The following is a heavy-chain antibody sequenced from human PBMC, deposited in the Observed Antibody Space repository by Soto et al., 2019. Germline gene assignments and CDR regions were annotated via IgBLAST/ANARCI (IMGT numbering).Heavy chain of an antibody. D-gene: IGHD5-12*01. J-gene: IGHJ3*01. Sequence: QITLKESGPPLVRPTQTLTLTCTFSGFSLTTSGVGVGWIRQPPGKALEWLALVYWDDDKRFSPSLKTRLAITKVTSKNQVVLTMANMDTEDTAAYFCARWHSGWLAHPLHVGFAVCSEGTMVTV. CDR2: VYWDDDK. V-gene: IGHV2-5*02. CDR3: ARWHSGWLAHPLHVGFAV. CDR1: GFSLTTSGVG.